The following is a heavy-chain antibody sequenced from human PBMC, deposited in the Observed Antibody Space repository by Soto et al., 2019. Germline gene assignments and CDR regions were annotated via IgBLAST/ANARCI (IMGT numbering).Heavy chain of an antibody. Sequence: ASVKVSCKASGYTFTSYGISWVRQAPGQGLEWMGWISAYNGNTNYAQKLQGRVTMTTDTSTSTAYMELRSLRSDDTAVYYCARDRSIAAPLGYYYGMDVWGQGNTVTVSS. V-gene: IGHV1-18*01. CDR3: ARDRSIAAPLGYYYGMDV. CDR2: ISAYNGNT. J-gene: IGHJ6*01. CDR1: GYTFTSYG. D-gene: IGHD6-6*01.